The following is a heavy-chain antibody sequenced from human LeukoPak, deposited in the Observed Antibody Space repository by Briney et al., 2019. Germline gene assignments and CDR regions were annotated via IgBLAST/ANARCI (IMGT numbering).Heavy chain of an antibody. Sequence: GGSLRLPCATSGFTFSSYAMSWVRQAPGKGLEWVSAISGSGGSTYYADSVKGRFTISRDNSKNTLYLQMNSLRAEDTAVYYCAKPSSGWYLNWFDPWGQGTLVTVSS. V-gene: IGHV3-23*01. D-gene: IGHD6-19*01. CDR1: GFTFSSYA. CDR2: ISGSGGST. J-gene: IGHJ5*02. CDR3: AKPSSGWYLNWFDP.